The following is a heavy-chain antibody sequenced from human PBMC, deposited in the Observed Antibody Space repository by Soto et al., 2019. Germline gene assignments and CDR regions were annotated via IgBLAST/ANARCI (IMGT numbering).Heavy chain of an antibody. D-gene: IGHD6-13*01. CDR3: VRDRGYPDSFDI. CDR1: GFTFSPFY. CDR2: INGDGTTT. V-gene: IGHV3-74*01. J-gene: IGHJ3*02. Sequence: EVQLVESGGGLVQPGESLRLSCAASGFTFSPFYMHWVRQAPGKGLEWVSHINGDGTTTVYADSVKGRFTISRDNAKSPLYLQMSSLRTEDTAVYYCVRDRGYPDSFDIWGQGTMVTVSS.